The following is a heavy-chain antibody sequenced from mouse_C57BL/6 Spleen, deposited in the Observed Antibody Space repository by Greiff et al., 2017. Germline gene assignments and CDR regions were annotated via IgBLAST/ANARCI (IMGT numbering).Heavy chain of an antibody. V-gene: IGHV1-50*01. D-gene: IGHD2-1*01. CDR2: IDPSDSYT. Sequence: VKLQQPGAELVKPGASVKLSCKASGYTFTSYWMQWVKQRPGQGLEWIGEIDPSDSYTNYNQKFKGKATLTVDTSSSTAYMQLSSLTSEDSAVYYCARGGGNYVLDYWGQGTTLTVSS. CDR1: GYTFTSYW. CDR3: ARGGGNYVLDY. J-gene: IGHJ2*01.